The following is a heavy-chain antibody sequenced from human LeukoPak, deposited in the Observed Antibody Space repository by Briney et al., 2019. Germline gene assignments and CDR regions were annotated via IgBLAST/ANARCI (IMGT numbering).Heavy chain of an antibody. Sequence: GSLRLSCAASGFTFSSYGMHWVRQAPGKGLEWVAFIRYDGSNKYYADSVKGRFTISRDNSKNTLYLQMNSLRAEDTAVYYCAKGNGYSSSSYYYYCMDVWGKGTTVTVSS. CDR2: IRYDGSNK. V-gene: IGHV3-30*02. CDR1: GFTFSSYG. CDR3: AKGNGYSSSSYYYYCMDV. J-gene: IGHJ6*03. D-gene: IGHD6-6*01.